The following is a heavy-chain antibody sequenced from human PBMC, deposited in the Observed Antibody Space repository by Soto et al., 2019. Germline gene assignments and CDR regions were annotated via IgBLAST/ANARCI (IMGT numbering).Heavy chain of an antibody. Sequence: SETLSLTCTVSGGSISSSSYYWGWIRQPPGKGLEWIGSIYYSGSTYYNPSLKSRVTISVDTSKNQFSLKLSSVTAADTAVYYCARQKYSSGRNNWFDPWGQGTLVTVSS. J-gene: IGHJ5*02. V-gene: IGHV4-39*01. CDR2: IYYSGST. CDR1: GGSISSSSYY. CDR3: ARQKYSSGRNNWFDP. D-gene: IGHD6-19*01.